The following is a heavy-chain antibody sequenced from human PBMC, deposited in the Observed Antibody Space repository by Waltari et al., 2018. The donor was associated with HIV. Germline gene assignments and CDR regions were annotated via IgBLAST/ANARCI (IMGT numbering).Heavy chain of an antibody. CDR1: GGSINNYY. V-gene: IGHV4-59*01. Sequence: QIQLQESGPGLVKPSETLSLTCTVSGGSINNYYWRWIRQSPARGLEWIGYIYYSGTTNYNPSLQSRVTISVDTSKNQFSLKVTSVTAADTAVYYCARFRCSSSSCYGRYAMDVWGQGTTVTVSS. CDR3: ARFRCSSSSCYGRYAMDV. J-gene: IGHJ6*02. D-gene: IGHD2-2*01. CDR2: IYYSGTT.